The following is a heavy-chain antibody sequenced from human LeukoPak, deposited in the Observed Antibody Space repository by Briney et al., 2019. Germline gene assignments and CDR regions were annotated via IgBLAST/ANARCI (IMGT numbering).Heavy chain of an antibody. CDR2: MNPNSGNT. J-gene: IGHJ3*02. CDR1: GYTFTSYD. D-gene: IGHD1-26*01. V-gene: IGHV1-8*01. CDR3: ARDVGIFIVGATNAFDI. Sequence: ASVKASRKASGYTFTSYDINWVRQATGQGLEWMGWMNPNSGNTGYAQKFQGRVTMTRDTSTSTVYMELSSLRSEDTAVYYCARDVGIFIVGATNAFDIWGQGTMVTVSS.